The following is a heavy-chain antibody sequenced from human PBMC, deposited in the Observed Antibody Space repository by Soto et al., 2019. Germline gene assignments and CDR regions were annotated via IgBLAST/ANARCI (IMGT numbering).Heavy chain of an antibody. D-gene: IGHD3-10*01. J-gene: IGHJ3*02. Sequence: GASVKVSCKASGYTFSSHATHWVRQAPGQRLEWMGWINGGNGDTKYSQKFQDRVTITRDTSASTAYMELSSLRSEDTAVYYCARTYGSGKFSAFDIWGQGTMVTVSS. V-gene: IGHV1-3*01. CDR3: ARTYGSGKFSAFDI. CDR2: INGGNGDT. CDR1: GYTFSSHA.